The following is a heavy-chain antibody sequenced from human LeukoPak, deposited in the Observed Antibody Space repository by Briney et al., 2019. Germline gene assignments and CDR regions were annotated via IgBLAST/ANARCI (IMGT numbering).Heavy chain of an antibody. CDR3: AGRVVPHLTSPYYFDY. Sequence: SETLSLTCAVYGGSFSGYYWSWIRQPPGKGLEWIGEINHSGSTNYNPSLKSRVTISVDTSKNQFSLKLSSVTAADTAVYYCAGRVVPHLTSPYYFDYWGQGTLVTVSS. CDR2: INHSGST. D-gene: IGHD2-15*01. V-gene: IGHV4-34*01. J-gene: IGHJ4*02. CDR1: GGSFSGYY.